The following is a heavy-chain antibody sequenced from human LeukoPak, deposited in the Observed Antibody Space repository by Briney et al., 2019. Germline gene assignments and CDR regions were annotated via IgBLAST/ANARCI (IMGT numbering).Heavy chain of an antibody. CDR1: GGSITGYY. CDR2: IFYTDYT. J-gene: IGHJ4*02. D-gene: IGHD6-19*01. V-gene: IGHV4-59*01. Sequence: PSETLSLTCTVSGGSITGYYWSWIRQPPGQGLEWIEYIFYTDYTNSNPSLRSRVTMSIDTSKNRFSLNLSSVTAADTAVYYCASGELGSGFDYWGQATLVTVSS. CDR3: ASGELGSGFDY.